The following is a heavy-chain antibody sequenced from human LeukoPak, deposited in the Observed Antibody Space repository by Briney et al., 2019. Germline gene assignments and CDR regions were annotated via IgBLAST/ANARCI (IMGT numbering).Heavy chain of an antibody. CDR1: GFTFSSYE. D-gene: IGHD3-22*01. Sequence: GSLRLTCAASGFTFSSYEMNWVRQAPGKGLEWVSYISSSGSTIYYADSVKGRFTISRDNAKNSLYLQMNSLRAEDTAVYYCARDSAVKGFDYWGQGTLVTVSS. J-gene: IGHJ4*02. CDR2: ISSSGSTI. V-gene: IGHV3-48*03. CDR3: ARDSAVKGFDY.